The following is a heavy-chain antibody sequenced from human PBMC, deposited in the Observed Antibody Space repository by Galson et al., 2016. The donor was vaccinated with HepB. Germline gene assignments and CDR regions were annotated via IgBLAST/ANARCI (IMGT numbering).Heavy chain of an antibody. CDR3: ARDTWINPQTRQFYFYGLDA. CDR2: IIPFFVTP. CDR1: GASFITFA. V-gene: IGHV1-69*06. Sequence: SVKVSCKASGASFITFAISWLRQAPGQGPEWMGSIIPFFVTPTYAQRFEGRVTITADKSTDTAYMELTSLRSEDTAIYYCARDTWINPQTRQFYFYGLDAWGQGTTVTVSS. J-gene: IGHJ6*02. D-gene: IGHD5-12*01.